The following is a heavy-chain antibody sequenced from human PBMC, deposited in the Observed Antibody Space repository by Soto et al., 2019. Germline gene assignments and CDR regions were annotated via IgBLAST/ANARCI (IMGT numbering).Heavy chain of an antibody. J-gene: IGHJ6*02. CDR1: AGSISSTTHY. V-gene: IGHV4-39*01. CDR3: ARCDYGYGMDV. Sequence: PXXTLSLPFTVSAGSISSTTHYWGLIRQPPGKGLEWIGSIFYSGSTYYNPSLKSRVTISVDTSKNQFSLKLSYVTAADTAVYYCARCDYGYGMDVWGQGTTVTVSS. D-gene: IGHD4-17*01. CDR2: IFYSGST.